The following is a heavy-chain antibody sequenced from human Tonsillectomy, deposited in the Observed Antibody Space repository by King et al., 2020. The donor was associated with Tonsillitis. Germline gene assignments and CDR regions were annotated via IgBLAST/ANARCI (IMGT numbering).Heavy chain of an antibody. V-gene: IGHV3-73*02. CDR1: GCTFSGAA. CDR2: IRSKANSYAT. J-gene: IGHJ6*02. Sequence: VQLVESGGGLVQPGGALTLSCAASGCTFSGAAMPWVRQASGTGVEWVGLIRSKANSYATVYAASVNGRFTVSRDDSKKTAYLQVNSLKTEDTAVYYCTRGGDYDSGYYYGMDVWGQGTTVTVSS. CDR3: TRGGDYDSGYYYGMDV. D-gene: IGHD4-17*01.